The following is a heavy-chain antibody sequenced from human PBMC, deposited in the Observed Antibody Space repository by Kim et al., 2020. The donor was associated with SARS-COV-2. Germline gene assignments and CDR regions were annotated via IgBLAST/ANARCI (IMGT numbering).Heavy chain of an antibody. J-gene: IGHJ3*02. D-gene: IGHD4-17*01. CDR1: GFSFSSHE. Sequence: GGSLRLSCEASGFSFSSHEINWVRQAPGKGLEWISYVSANGRTKYYADSVKGRFTISRDNAKNSLYLQMNSLRAEDTDVYYCARETAVSPDALDIWGQGTMVTVS. CDR3: ARETAVSPDALDI. CDR2: VSANGRTK. V-gene: IGHV3-48*03.